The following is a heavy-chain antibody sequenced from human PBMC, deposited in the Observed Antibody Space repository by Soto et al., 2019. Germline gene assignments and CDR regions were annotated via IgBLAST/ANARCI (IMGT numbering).Heavy chain of an antibody. CDR3: ASLATVTTGWFDP. Sequence: QVQLVESGGGVVQPGRSLRLSCAASGFTFSSYAMHWVRQAPGKGLEWVAVISYDGSNKYYADSVKGRFTISRDNSKNTLYLQMNSRRAEDTAVYYCASLATVTTGWFDPWGQGTLVTVSS. CDR1: GFTFSSYA. V-gene: IGHV3-30-3*01. CDR2: ISYDGSNK. D-gene: IGHD4-17*01. J-gene: IGHJ5*02.